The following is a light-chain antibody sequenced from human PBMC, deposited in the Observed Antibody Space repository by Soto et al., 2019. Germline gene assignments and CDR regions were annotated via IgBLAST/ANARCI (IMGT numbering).Light chain of an antibody. CDR1: QNIINF. Sequence: DIQMTQSPSSLSASVGDRVTITCRASQNIINFLNWYQQRPGKAPKLLIYAASSLHSGVPSRFSGSVSGTDFTLTISRLQPEDFATYDCQHSYSTPPTFGGGTKVEIK. V-gene: IGKV1-39*01. CDR3: QHSYSTPPT. CDR2: AAS. J-gene: IGKJ4*01.